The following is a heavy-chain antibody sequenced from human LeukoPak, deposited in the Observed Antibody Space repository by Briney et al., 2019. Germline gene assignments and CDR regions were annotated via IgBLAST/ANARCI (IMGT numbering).Heavy chain of an antibody. V-gene: IGHV4-34*01. J-gene: IGHJ5*02. CDR1: GGSFSGYY. CDR3: ARGCSLMATITSNWFDP. CDR2: INHSGST. Sequence: PSETLSLTCAVYGGSFSGYYWSWIRQPPGKGLEWIGEINHSGSTNYNPSLKSRVTISVDTSKNQFSLKLSSVTAADTAVYYCARGCSLMATITSNWFDPWGQGTLVTVSS. D-gene: IGHD5-24*01.